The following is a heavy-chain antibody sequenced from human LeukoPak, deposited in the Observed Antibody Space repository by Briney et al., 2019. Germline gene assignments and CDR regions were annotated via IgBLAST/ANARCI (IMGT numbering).Heavy chain of an antibody. V-gene: IGHV3-30*04. CDR3: ARGGGSGWYNWFDP. J-gene: IGHJ5*02. Sequence: GGSLRLSCAASGFTFSSYAMHWVRQAPGKGLEWVAVISYDGSNQYYADSVKGRFTISRDNSKNTLYLQMNSLRAEDTAVYYCARGGGSGWYNWFDPWGQGTLVTVSS. CDR2: ISYDGSNQ. D-gene: IGHD6-19*01. CDR1: GFTFSSYA.